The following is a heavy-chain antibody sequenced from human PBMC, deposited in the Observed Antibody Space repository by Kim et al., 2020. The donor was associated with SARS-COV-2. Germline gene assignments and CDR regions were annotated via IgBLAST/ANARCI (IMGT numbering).Heavy chain of an antibody. Sequence: GGSLRLSCAASGFTFSSYWMSWVRQAPGKGLEWVANIKQDGSEKYYVDSVKGRFTISRDNAKSSLYLQMNSLRAEDTAVYYCARLSYDFWSGYTAAFYIWGQGTMGTLSP. D-gene: IGHD3-3*01. CDR3: ARLSYDFWSGYTAAFYI. J-gene: IGHJ3*02. CDR2: IKQDGSEK. V-gene: IGHV3-7*03. CDR1: GFTFSSYW.